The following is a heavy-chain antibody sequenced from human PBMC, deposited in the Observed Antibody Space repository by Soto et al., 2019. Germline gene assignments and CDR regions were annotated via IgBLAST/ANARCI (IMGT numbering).Heavy chain of an antibody. Sequence: SVKVSCKASGFTFTSSAVQWVRQARGQRLEWIGWIVVGSGNTNYAQKFQERVTITRDMSTSTAYMELSSLRSEDTAVYYCAADGGRYCSGGSCYSLTYYYGMDVWGQGTTVTVSS. CDR2: IVVGSGNT. J-gene: IGHJ6*02. D-gene: IGHD2-15*01. V-gene: IGHV1-58*01. CDR3: AADGGRYCSGGSCYSLTYYYGMDV. CDR1: GFTFTSSA.